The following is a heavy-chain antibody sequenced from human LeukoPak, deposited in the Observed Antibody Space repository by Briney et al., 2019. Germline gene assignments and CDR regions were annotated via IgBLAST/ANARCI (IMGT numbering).Heavy chain of an antibody. CDR1: GYTLTGYY. J-gene: IGHJ3*02. Sequence: ASVKVSCKASGYTLTGYYMHWVRQAPGQGLEWMGRVNPNSGGTNYAQKFQGGVTMTRDTSISTAYMELSRLRSDDTAVYYCARVKVDSNAFDIWGQGTMVTVSS. V-gene: IGHV1-2*06. CDR3: ARVKVDSNAFDI. CDR2: VNPNSGGT.